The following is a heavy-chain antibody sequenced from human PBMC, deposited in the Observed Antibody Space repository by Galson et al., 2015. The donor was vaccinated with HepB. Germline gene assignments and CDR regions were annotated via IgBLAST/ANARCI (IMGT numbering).Heavy chain of an antibody. D-gene: IGHD6-19*01. V-gene: IGHV1-46*01. Sequence: SVKVSCKASGYTFTSYYMHWVRQAPGQGLEWMGIINPSGGSTSYAQKFQGRVTMTRDTSTSTVYMELSSLRSEDTAVYYCARVSSGWLGRDMGVTYGMDVWGQGTTVTVSS. J-gene: IGHJ6*02. CDR3: ARVSSGWLGRDMGVTYGMDV. CDR1: GYTFTSYY. CDR2: INPSGGST.